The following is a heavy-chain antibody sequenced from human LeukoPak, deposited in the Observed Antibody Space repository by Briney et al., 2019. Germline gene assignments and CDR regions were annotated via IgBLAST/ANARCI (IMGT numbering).Heavy chain of an antibody. Sequence: GGSLRLSCTASGLTLTNAWVSWVHQAPGKGLEWVGRIKRQSDGGTTDYAAPVSGRFTISRDDSKNTVYLQMSGLKTEDTAMYYCKGATTTFDIWGQGTMVTVSS. CDR1: GLTLTNAW. V-gene: IGHV3-15*01. CDR3: KGATTTFDI. D-gene: IGHD1-26*01. J-gene: IGHJ3*02. CDR2: IKRQSDGGTT.